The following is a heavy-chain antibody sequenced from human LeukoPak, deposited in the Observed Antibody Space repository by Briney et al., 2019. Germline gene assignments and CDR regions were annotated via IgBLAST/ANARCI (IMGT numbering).Heavy chain of an antibody. Sequence: SETLSLTCGVSGMSLTDYYWTWIRQPPGKGLEWIGYIYYSGSTYYNPSLKSRVTISVDTSKNQFSLKLSSVTAADTAVYYCARGPYCSSTSCYYDIWGQGTMVTVSS. D-gene: IGHD2-2*01. CDR1: GMSLTDYY. V-gene: IGHV4-30-4*08. CDR3: ARGPYCSSTSCYYDI. CDR2: IYYSGST. J-gene: IGHJ3*02.